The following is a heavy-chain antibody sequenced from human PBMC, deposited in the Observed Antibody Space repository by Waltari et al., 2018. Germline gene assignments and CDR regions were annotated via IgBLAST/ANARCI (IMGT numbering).Heavy chain of an antibody. V-gene: IGHV4-38-2*01. CDR1: GYSISSGYS. J-gene: IGHJ4*02. Sequence: QVQLQESGPGLVKPSETLSLTCAVSGYSISSGYSWGWIRQPPGKGLEWIGSIFHSGSTYYNPSLKSRVTISVDTSKNQFSLKLSSVTAADTAVYYCASRSAAYYFDYWGQGTLVTVSS. CDR2: IFHSGST. CDR3: ASRSAAYYFDY. D-gene: IGHD6-13*01.